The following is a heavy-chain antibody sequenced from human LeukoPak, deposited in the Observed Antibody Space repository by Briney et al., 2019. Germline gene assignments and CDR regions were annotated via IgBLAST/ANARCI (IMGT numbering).Heavy chain of an antibody. V-gene: IGHV1-2*02. CDR2: INPNSGGT. CDR3: ARGWHTVTIIRWFDP. Sequence: ASVKVSCKASGYTFTGYYMHWVRQAPGQGLEWMGWINPNSGGTNYAQKFQGRVTMTRDTSISTAYMELSRLRSDDTAVYYCARGWHTVTIIRWFDPWGQGTLVTVSS. J-gene: IGHJ5*02. D-gene: IGHD4-17*01. CDR1: GYTFTGYY.